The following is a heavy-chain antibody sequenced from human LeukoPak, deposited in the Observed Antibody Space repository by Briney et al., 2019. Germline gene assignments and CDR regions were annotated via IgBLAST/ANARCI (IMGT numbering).Heavy chain of an antibody. V-gene: IGHV4-31*03. D-gene: IGHD5-12*01. Sequence: SETLSLTCTVSGGSIISGGYYWSWIRQHPGKGLEWIGYIYYSGSTYYNPSLKSRVTISVDTSKNQFSLKLSSVTAADTAVYYCAREGRDIVATMSGESLFYDYWGQGTLVTVSS. CDR2: IYYSGST. CDR1: GGSIISGGYY. CDR3: AREGRDIVATMSGESLFYDY. J-gene: IGHJ4*02.